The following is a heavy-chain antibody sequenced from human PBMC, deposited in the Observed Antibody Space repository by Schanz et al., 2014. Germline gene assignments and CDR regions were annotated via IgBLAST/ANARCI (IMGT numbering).Heavy chain of an antibody. CDR2: IYGGGRT. CDR3: ARDMVENWFDS. V-gene: IGHV4-4*08. CDR1: GVSISSFY. Sequence: QVQLQESGPGLVRPSETLSLTCTVSGVSISSFYWSWIRQSPGQGLEYFGYIYGGGRTSYNPSFKRRVTRTFATPRKAFPLKLSSVTAADTAVYYCARDMVENWFDSWGQGTLVTVSS. J-gene: IGHJ5*01. D-gene: IGHD3-10*01.